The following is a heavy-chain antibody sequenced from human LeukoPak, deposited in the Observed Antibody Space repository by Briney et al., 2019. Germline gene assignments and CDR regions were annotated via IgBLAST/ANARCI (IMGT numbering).Heavy chain of an antibody. CDR2: INSDGNSR. D-gene: IGHD2-2*01. V-gene: IGHV3-74*01. J-gene: IGHJ4*02. Sequence: QTGGSLRLSCAASEFTFSNYWMHWVRQGPGKGLECVSRINSDGNSRSYADSVKGRFTISRDNAKNTLYLQMNSLRAEDTAVYYCARAAGFSSPDYWGQGTLVTVSP. CDR1: EFTFSNYW. CDR3: ARAAGFSSPDY.